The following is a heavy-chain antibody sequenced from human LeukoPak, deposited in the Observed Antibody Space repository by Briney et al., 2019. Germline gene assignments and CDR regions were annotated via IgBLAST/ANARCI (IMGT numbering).Heavy chain of an antibody. D-gene: IGHD3-22*01. CDR2: MNPNSGNT. V-gene: IGHV1-8*02. J-gene: IGHJ4*02. CDR1: GGTLSSYA. CDR3: ARQNYYDSSGYYYRTPADY. Sequence: ASVKVSCKASGGTLSSYAISWVRQAPGQGLEWMGWMNPNSGNTGYAQKFQGRVTMTRNTSISTAYMELSSLRSEDTAVYYCARQNYYDSSGYYYRTPADYWGQGTLVTVSS.